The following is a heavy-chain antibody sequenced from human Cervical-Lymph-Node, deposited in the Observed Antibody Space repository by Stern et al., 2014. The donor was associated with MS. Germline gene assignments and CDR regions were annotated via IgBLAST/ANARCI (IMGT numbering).Heavy chain of an antibody. D-gene: IGHD2-15*01. Sequence: QVQLVQSGAEVKKPGASVKISCKAPGYTFTSYDIHWVRQAPGQRLEWMGWINAGNGSTTYSPKFQGRVTIARDTSASSVSLILSVLTTEDTALYYCAKSGGSDWHPTYYLDNWGQGTLVTVSP. CDR3: AKSGGSDWHPTYYLDN. CDR2: INAGNGST. J-gene: IGHJ4*02. CDR1: GYTFTSYD. V-gene: IGHV1-3*01.